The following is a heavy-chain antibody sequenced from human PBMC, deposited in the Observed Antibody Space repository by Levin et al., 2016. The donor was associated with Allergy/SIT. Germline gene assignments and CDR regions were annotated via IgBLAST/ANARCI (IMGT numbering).Heavy chain of an antibody. CDR1: GFKFDSYW. J-gene: IGHJ4*02. D-gene: IGHD6-6*01. CDR2: ISSSSGFI. Sequence: GESLKISCAASGFKFDSYWMSWVRQAPGKGLEWVSSISSSSGFIHYADSVKGRFTISRDNAKDSLYLQMDSLEAEDTAVYYCVRDIAARPGVRGSFDHWGQGTLVTISS. V-gene: IGHV3-21*01. CDR3: VRDIAARPGVRGSFDH.